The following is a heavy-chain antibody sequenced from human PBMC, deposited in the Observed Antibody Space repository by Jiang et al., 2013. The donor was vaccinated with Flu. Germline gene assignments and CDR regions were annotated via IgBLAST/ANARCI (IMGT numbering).Heavy chain of an antibody. V-gene: IGHV4-59*01. Sequence: GSGLVKPSETLSLTRSVSGGSISSYYWSWFRQPPGKGLEWIGYVYYSGTTNYNPSLKGRVTISVDTSKNHFSLKLTSVTAADTAVYFCARDDSRWPKRFDYWGQGTLVTVSS. D-gene: IGHD6-13*01. CDR3: ARDDSRWPKRFDY. CDR2: VYYSGTT. J-gene: IGHJ4*02. CDR1: GGSISSYY.